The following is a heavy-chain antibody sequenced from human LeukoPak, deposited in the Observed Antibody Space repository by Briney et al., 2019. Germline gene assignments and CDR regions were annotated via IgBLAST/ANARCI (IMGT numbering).Heavy chain of an antibody. CDR3: ARDRRRLRGQNGDGDAFDI. Sequence: GGSLRLSCTASGFSVGGNYISWVRQAPGKGLEWVSIFYIDGRAFHAASVKGRFTMSRDISKNSVDLQMNSLRAEDTAVYFCARDRRRLRGQNGDGDAFDIWGQGIRVTVSS. CDR2: FYIDGRA. J-gene: IGHJ3*02. D-gene: IGHD2-8*01. CDR1: GFSVGGNY. V-gene: IGHV3-53*01.